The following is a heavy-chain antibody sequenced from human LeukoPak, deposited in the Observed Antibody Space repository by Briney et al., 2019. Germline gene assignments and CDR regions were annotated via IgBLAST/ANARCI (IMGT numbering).Heavy chain of an antibody. J-gene: IGHJ3*02. V-gene: IGHV3-74*01. CDR2: INSDGSST. CDR3: ARRGAITGGFDI. D-gene: IGHD3-10*01. Sequence: GGSLRLSCAASGFTFGTYSMNWVRRAPGKGLVWVSRINSDGSSTTYADSVKGRVTISRDNAKNTLYLQMNSLRAEDTAVYYCARRGAITGGFDIWGQGTMVTVSS. CDR1: GFTFGTYS.